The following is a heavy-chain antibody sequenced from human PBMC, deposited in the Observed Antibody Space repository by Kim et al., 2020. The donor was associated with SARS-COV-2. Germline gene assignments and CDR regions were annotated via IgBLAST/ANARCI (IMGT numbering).Heavy chain of an antibody. Sequence: GGSLRLSCAASGFTFSSYAMHWVRQAPGKGLEYVSAISSNGGSTYYADSVKGRFTISRDNSKNTLYLQMGSLRAEDMAVYYCARAYGGNEGDYFDYWGQGNLVTVSS. V-gene: IGHV3-64*02. CDR1: GFTFSSYA. J-gene: IGHJ4*02. CDR2: ISSNGGST. D-gene: IGHD2-15*01. CDR3: ARAYGGNEGDYFDY.